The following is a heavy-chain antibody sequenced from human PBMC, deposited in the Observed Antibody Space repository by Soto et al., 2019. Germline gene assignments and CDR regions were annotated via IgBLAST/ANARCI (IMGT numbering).Heavy chain of an antibody. CDR3: ARHGTTMISINWFDP. J-gene: IGHJ5*02. CDR2: FYFGGTT. CDR1: GGSSSSRSYY. D-gene: IGHD4-17*01. Sequence: QLQLQESGPRVVKPSETLTLTCNLSGGSSSSRSYYWGWIRQSPGKGLEWIVSFYFGGTTYYNPSLKSRVSVSEDTSRDQFSLKLNSVTAADTGVYYCARHGTTMISINWFDPWGQGLLVTVSS. V-gene: IGHV4-39*01.